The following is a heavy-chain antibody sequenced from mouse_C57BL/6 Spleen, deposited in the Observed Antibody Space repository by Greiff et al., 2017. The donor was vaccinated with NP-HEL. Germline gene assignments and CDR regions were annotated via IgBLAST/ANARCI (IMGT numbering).Heavy chain of an antibody. CDR3: APSTVVANYAMDY. V-gene: IGHV14-2*01. CDR1: GFNIKDYY. J-gene: IGHJ4*01. D-gene: IGHD1-1*01. Sequence: EVKLMESGAELVKPGASVKLSCTASGFNIKDYYMHWVKQRTEQGLEWIGRIDPEDGETKYAPKFQGKATITADTSSNTAYLQLSSLTSEDTAVYYCAPSTVVANYAMDYWGQGTSVTVSS. CDR2: IDPEDGET.